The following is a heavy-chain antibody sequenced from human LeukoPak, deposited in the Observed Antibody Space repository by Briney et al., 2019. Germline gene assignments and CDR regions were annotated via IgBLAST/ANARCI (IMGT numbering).Heavy chain of an antibody. V-gene: IGHV6-1*01. CDR2: TYYRSKWYN. CDR3: ARGRDGYSSYYFHYLDV. D-gene: IGHD5-24*01. Sequence: SQTLSVTCAISGDSVSGNSAAWNWIRQSPSRGLEWLGRTYYRSKWYNDYAVSVKSRITITPDTSKNHFFLQLNSVTPEDTAVYYCARGRDGYSSYYFHYLDVWGKGTTVTASS. CDR1: GDSVSGNSAA. J-gene: IGHJ6*03.